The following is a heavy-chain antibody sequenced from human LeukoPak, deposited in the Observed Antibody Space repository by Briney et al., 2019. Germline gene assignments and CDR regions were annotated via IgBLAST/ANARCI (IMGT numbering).Heavy chain of an antibody. CDR1: GYTFTGYY. CDR2: INPNSGGT. Sequence: ASVKVSCKASGYTFTGYYMHWVRQAPGQGLEWMGWINPNSGGTNYAQEFQGRVTMTRDTSISTAYMELSRLRSDDTAVYYCARVKAMAAHFDYWGQGTLVTVSS. J-gene: IGHJ4*02. CDR3: ARVKAMAAHFDY. D-gene: IGHD6-19*01. V-gene: IGHV1-2*02.